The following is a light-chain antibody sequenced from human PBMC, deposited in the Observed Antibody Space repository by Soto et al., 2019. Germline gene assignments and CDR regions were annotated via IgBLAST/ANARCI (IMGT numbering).Light chain of an antibody. J-gene: IGLJ1*01. CDR1: ISDVGGYDY. CDR3: SSYTSRSPYV. V-gene: IGLV2-14*01. Sequence: QSVLTQPASVSGSPGQSITISCTGTISDVGGYDYVSWYQHHPGKAPKLLIFEVSNRPSGASNRFSGSKSGNTASLTISGLQVEDEADYYCSSYTSRSPYVFVTGTKVTVL. CDR2: EVS.